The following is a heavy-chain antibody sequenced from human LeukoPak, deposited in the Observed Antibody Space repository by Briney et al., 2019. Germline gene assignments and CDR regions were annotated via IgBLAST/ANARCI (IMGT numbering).Heavy chain of an antibody. CDR3: AELGITMIGGV. V-gene: IGHV3-11*04. CDR1: GFTFSDSY. D-gene: IGHD3-10*02. CDR2: ISSSGSTI. Sequence: PGGSLRLSCAASGFTFSDSYMSWIRQAPGKGPEWISYISSSGSTIHYADSVKGRFTISRDNAKSLLYLQMNSLRAEDTAVYYCAELGITMIGGVWGKGTTVTISS. J-gene: IGHJ6*04.